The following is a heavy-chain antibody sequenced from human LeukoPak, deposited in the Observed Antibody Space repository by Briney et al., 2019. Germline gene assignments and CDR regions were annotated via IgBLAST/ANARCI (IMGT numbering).Heavy chain of an antibody. CDR3: ARDIEAAGLFFDY. J-gene: IGHJ4*02. Sequence: GXSLRLSCAASGFSLSSYWMSWVRQAPGKGPEGVANIKYDGSEKKYVDSVKGRFTIYRDNARNSLYLQMNSLRAEDTAVYYCARDIEAAGLFFDYWGRGTLVTVSS. D-gene: IGHD6-13*01. V-gene: IGHV3-7*01. CDR2: IKYDGSEK. CDR1: GFSLSSYW.